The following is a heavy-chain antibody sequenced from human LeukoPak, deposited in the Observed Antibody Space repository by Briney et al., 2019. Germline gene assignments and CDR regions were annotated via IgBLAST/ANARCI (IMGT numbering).Heavy chain of an antibody. CDR3: ARDQDRLDAFDI. J-gene: IGHJ3*02. Sequence: GGSLRLSCAASGFTFSDYYMSWIRQAPGKGLEWVSYISSSGSSIYYADSVKGRFTISRGNAKNSLYLQMNSLRAEDTAVYYCARDQDRLDAFDIWGQGTMVTVSS. V-gene: IGHV3-11*01. CDR2: ISSSGSSI. CDR1: GFTFSDYY.